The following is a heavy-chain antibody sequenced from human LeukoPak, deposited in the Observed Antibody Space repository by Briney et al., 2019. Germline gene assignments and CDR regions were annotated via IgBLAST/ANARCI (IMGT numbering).Heavy chain of an antibody. CDR2: IIPIFGTA. V-gene: IGHV1-69*13. CDR1: GGTFSSYA. Sequence: SVKVSCKASGGTFSSYAISWVRQAPGQGLEWMGGIIPIFGTAIYAQKFQGRVTITADESTNTAYMELSSLRSEDTAVYYCARDVRHKYCSSASCYRGWFDPWGQGTQVIVSP. CDR3: ARDVRHKYCSSASCYRGWFDP. D-gene: IGHD2-2*01. J-gene: IGHJ5*02.